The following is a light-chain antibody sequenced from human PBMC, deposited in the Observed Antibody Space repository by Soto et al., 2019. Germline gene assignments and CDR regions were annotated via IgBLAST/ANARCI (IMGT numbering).Light chain of an antibody. V-gene: IGKV3D-15*01. CDR1: QGIGDT. CDR3: QQYNSWPLT. Sequence: VRRHSPATLSVSPGEDATLSCRASQGIGDTLAWYQHKPGQPPRLLIYDISTRATGIPTRFSGSGSGTEFTLTISSLQSEDFAVYYCQQYNSWPLTVGGGTKVDIK. CDR2: DIS. J-gene: IGKJ4*01.